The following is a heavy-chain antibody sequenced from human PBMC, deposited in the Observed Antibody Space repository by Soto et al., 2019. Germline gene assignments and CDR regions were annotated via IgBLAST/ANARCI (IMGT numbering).Heavy chain of an antibody. V-gene: IGHV3-33*01. CDR3: ARDISLKGSVGMDV. D-gene: IGHD3-9*01. J-gene: IGHJ6*02. Sequence: QVQLVESGGGVVQPGRSLRLSCAASGFTFSSYGMHWVRQAPGKGLEWVAVIWYDGSNKYYADSVKGRFTISRDNSKNTLYLQMNSLRAEDTAVYYCARDISLKGSVGMDVWGQGTTVTVSS. CDR1: GFTFSSYG. CDR2: IWYDGSNK.